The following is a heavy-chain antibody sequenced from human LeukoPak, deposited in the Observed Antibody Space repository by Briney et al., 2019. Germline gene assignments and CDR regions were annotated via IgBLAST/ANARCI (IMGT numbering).Heavy chain of an antibody. Sequence: GGSLRLSCAASGFTFTNYAMSWVRQAPGKGLEWVSTIYFSGGDTYSADSVKGRFTISRDNAKNTLYLQMNSLRAEDTAIYYCAKDQGEAVIPRRFDYWGQGTLVTVSS. D-gene: IGHD2/OR15-2a*01. J-gene: IGHJ4*02. CDR2: IYFSGGDT. CDR3: AKDQGEAVIPRRFDY. V-gene: IGHV3-23*01. CDR1: GFTFTNYA.